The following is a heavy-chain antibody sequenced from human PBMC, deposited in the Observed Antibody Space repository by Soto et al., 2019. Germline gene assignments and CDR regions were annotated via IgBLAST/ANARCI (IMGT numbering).Heavy chain of an antibody. J-gene: IGHJ4*02. D-gene: IGHD3-10*01. CDR2: IIPIFGTA. Sequence: QVQLVQSGAEVKKPGSSVKVSCKASGGTFSSYAISWVRQAPGQGLEWMGGIIPIFGTANYAQKFQGRVTITADESTSTAYMELSSLRSEDTAEYYCAYSILVRGVIIPTGWYFDYWGQGTLVTVSS. CDR1: GGTFSSYA. V-gene: IGHV1-69*01. CDR3: AYSILVRGVIIPTGWYFDY.